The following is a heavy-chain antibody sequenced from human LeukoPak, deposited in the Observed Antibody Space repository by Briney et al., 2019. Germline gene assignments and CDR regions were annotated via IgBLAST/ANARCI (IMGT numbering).Heavy chain of an antibody. V-gene: IGHV1-24*01. D-gene: IGHD1-14*01. CDR1: GYTLTELS. Sequence: ASVKVSCKVSGYTLTELSMHWVRQAPGKGLEWMGGFDPEDGETIYAQKFQGRVTMTEDTSTDTAYMELSSLRSEDTAVYYCTTEAMTGWAFDIWGQGTMVTVSS. CDR3: TTEAMTGWAFDI. J-gene: IGHJ3*02. CDR2: FDPEDGET.